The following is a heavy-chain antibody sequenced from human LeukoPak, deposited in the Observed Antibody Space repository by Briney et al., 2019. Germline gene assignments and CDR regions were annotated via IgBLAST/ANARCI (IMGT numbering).Heavy chain of an antibody. CDR2: ISAYNGNT. J-gene: IGHJ6*03. Sequence: ASVKVTCKASGYTFTSYGISWVRQAPGQGLEWMGWISAYNGNTNYAQKLQGRVTMTTDTSTSTAYMELRSLRSDDTAVYYCAREVHPLNCSSTSCYLLGPVHYYMDVWGKGTTVTVSS. V-gene: IGHV1-18*01. D-gene: IGHD2-2*01. CDR3: AREVHPLNCSSTSCYLLGPVHYYMDV. CDR1: GYTFTSYG.